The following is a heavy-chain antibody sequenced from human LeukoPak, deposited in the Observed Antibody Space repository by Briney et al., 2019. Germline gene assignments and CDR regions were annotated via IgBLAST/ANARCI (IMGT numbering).Heavy chain of an antibody. J-gene: IGHJ5*02. CDR2: ITGTGGST. CDR1: GFTFSSYA. D-gene: IGHD2-2*01. CDR3: ATRGYCSGTSCYAPQP. Sequence: GGSLRLSCAASGFTFSSYAMSWVRQAPGKGLEWVSAITGTGGSTYYADSVKGRFTISRDNSKNTLYLQMNSLRAEDTAVYYCATRGYCSGTSCYAPQPGGQGTLVTVSS. V-gene: IGHV3-23*01.